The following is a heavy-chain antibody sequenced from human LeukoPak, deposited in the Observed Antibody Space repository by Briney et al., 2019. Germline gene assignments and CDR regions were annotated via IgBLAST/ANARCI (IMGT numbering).Heavy chain of an antibody. CDR2: IYYSGSS. D-gene: IGHD5-12*01. J-gene: IGHJ4*02. CDR3: ARGRSGYRFDY. CDR1: GGSINNGGYY. V-gene: IGHV4-31*03. Sequence: SETLSLTCTVSGGSINNGGYYWSWIRQHPGKGLEWIGYIYYSGSSYYNPSLRSRVTISVDTSKNQFSLKLSPVIAADTAVYYCARGRSGYRFDYWGQGTLVTVSS.